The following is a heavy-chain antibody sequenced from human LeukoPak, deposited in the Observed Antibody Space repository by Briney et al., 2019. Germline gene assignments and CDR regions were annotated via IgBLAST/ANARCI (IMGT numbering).Heavy chain of an antibody. J-gene: IGHJ6*03. CDR2: IIGSGGSA. CDR1: GFTFSSSA. V-gene: IGHV3-23*01. D-gene: IGHD1-1*01. CDR3: ARDQRGYLYYMDV. Sequence: PGGSLRLSCAASGFTFSSSAMSWVHQAPGKGLEWVSTIIGSGGSAYYADSVNGRFTISRDNSKNTVYLQMNSLGAKDTAVYYCARDQRGYLYYMDVWGKGTTVTISS.